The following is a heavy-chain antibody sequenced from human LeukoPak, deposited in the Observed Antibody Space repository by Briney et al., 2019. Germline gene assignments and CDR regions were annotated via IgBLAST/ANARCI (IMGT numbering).Heavy chain of an antibody. V-gene: IGHV4-30-4*08. J-gene: IGHJ4*02. CDR1: GGSISSGDYY. Sequence: SETLSLTCTVSGGSISSGDYYWSWIRQPPGKGLEWIGYIYYSGSTYYNPSLKGRVTISVDTSKNQFSLKLSSVTAADTAVYYCARVGLEDYFGYWGQGTLVTVSS. CDR3: ARVGLEDYFGY. CDR2: IYYSGST. D-gene: IGHD6-19*01.